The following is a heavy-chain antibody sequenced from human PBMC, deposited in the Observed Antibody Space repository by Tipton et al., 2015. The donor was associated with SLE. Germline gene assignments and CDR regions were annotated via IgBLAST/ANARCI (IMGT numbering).Heavy chain of an antibody. D-gene: IGHD6-19*01. V-gene: IGHV4-59*01. CDR1: GGSISSYY. CDR3: ARGARQWLFDY. Sequence: TLSLTCTVSGGSISSYYWSWIRQPPGKGLEWIGYIYYNGSTNYNPSLKSRVTISVDTSKNQFSLKLSSVTAADTAVYYCARGARQWLFDYWGQGTLVTVSS. J-gene: IGHJ4*02. CDR2: IYYNGST.